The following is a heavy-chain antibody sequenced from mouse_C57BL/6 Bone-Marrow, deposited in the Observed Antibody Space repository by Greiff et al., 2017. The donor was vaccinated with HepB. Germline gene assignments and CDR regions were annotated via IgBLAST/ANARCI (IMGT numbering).Heavy chain of an antibody. CDR1: GFTFSDYY. J-gene: IGHJ2*01. V-gene: IGHV5-16*01. CDR2: INYDGSST. Sequence: VQLKESEGGLVQPGSSMKLSCTASGFTFSDYYMAWVRQVPEKGLEWVANINYDGSSTYYLDSLKSRFIISRDNAKNILYLQMSSLKSEDTATYYCAREGDSNYHYFDYWGQGTTLTVSS. CDR3: AREGDSNYHYFDY. D-gene: IGHD2-5*01.